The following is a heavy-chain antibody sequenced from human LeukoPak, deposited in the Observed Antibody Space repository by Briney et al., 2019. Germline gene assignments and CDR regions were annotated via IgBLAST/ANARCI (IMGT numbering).Heavy chain of an antibody. D-gene: IGHD1-1*01. CDR1: GFTFGDYA. CDR3: AKGQERESRLDS. V-gene: IGHV3-23*01. Sequence: GGSLRLSCTGSGFTFGDYAMTWVRQAPGQGLEWVSGIRNSDGMTYYADSVRGRFTISTDTFKNTLYLQMNTLRAEDTALYYCAKGQERESRLDSWGQGTQVTVSS. J-gene: IGHJ4*02. CDR2: IRNSDGMT.